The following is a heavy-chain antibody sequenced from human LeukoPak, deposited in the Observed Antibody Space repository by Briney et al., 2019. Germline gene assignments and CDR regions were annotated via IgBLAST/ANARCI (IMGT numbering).Heavy chain of an antibody. D-gene: IGHD3-9*01. V-gene: IGHV3-23*01. CDR3: AKWGDYDILTGYYDSDY. CDR1: GFTFSNYA. CDR2: IGGRDGGT. J-gene: IGHJ4*02. Sequence: GASLRLSCAASGFTFSNYAMSWVHQAPGKGLEWVSAIGGRDGGTYYADSVKGRFTVSRDDPKNTLYLQMNTLRAEDTAVYYCAKWGDYDILTGYYDSDYWGQGTLVTVSS.